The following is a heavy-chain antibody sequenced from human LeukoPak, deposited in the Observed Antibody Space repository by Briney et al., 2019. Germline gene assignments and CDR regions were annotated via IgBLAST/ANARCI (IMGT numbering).Heavy chain of an antibody. CDR3: ATTHLGELSLSPDY. CDR2: FDPEDGET. J-gene: IGHJ4*02. CDR1: GGTFSSYA. D-gene: IGHD3-16*02. Sequence: EASVKVSCKASGGTFSSYAISWVRQAPGKGLEWMGGFDPEDGETIYAQKFQGRVTMTEDTSTDTAYMELSSLRSEDTAVYYCATTHLGELSLSPDYWGQGTLVTVSS. V-gene: IGHV1-24*01.